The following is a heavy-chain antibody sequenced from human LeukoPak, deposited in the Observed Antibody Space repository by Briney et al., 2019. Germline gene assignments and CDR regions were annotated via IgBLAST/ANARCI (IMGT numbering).Heavy chain of an antibody. CDR2: IKEDGSEK. CDR3: ARLRGYGDYSFDY. Sequence: GGSLRLSCAASGLTFSSYWMSWVRQAPGKGLEWVANIKEDGSEKYYVDSVKGRFTISRDNAKNSLYLQVNSLRAEDTAVYYCARLRGYGDYSFDYWGQGTLVTVSS. CDR1: GLTFSSYW. D-gene: IGHD4-17*01. V-gene: IGHV3-7*01. J-gene: IGHJ4*02.